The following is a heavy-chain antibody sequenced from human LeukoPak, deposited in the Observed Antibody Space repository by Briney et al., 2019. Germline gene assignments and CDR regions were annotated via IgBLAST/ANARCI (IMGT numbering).Heavy chain of an antibody. V-gene: IGHV4-59*01. CDR2: IYCSGST. D-gene: IGHD3-22*01. J-gene: IGHJ4*02. Sequence: SETLSLTCTVSGGSISSYYWSWIRQPPGKGLEWIGYIYCSGSTNYNPSLKSRVTISVDTSKNQFSLKLSSVTAADTAVYYCAREADYYDSSGYFDYWGQGTLVTVSS. CDR1: GGSISSYY. CDR3: AREADYYDSSGYFDY.